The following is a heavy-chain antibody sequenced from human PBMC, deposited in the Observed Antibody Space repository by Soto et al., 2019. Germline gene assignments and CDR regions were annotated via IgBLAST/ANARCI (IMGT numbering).Heavy chain of an antibody. CDR1: GYSFALYY. CDR2: INPTGGST. D-gene: IGHD3-3*01. V-gene: IGHV1-46*03. CDR3: ARDRGISIFGVVIELPDY. Sequence: ASVKVSCKASGYSFALYYMHWVRQATGQGLEWMGMINPTGGSTIFAQKFQGRVTMTRDTSSTTVYLELSSLRAEDTAVYYCARDRGISIFGVVIELPDYWGQGTLVTVSS. J-gene: IGHJ4*02.